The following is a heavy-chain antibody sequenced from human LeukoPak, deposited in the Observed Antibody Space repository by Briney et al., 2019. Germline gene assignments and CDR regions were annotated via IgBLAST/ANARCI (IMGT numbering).Heavy chain of an antibody. V-gene: IGHV4-34*01. CDR2: INHSGST. CDR1: GGSFSGYY. Sequence: PSETLSLTCAVYGGSFSGYYWSWIRQPPGKGLEWIGEINHSGSTNYNPSLKSRVTISVDTSKNQFSLKLSSVTAADTAVYYCAGLGATTPQDYWGQGTLVTASS. J-gene: IGHJ4*02. CDR3: AGLGATTPQDY. D-gene: IGHD1-26*01.